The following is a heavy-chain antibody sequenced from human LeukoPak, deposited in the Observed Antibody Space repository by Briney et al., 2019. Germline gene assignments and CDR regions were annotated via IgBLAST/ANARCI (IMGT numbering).Heavy chain of an antibody. D-gene: IGHD5-18*01. CDR2: INWNGGST. CDR3: ARIPDYSYGFFDY. CDR1: GFTFDDYG. Sequence: GGSLRLSCAASGFTFDDYGMTWVRQAPGKGLEWVSGINWNGGSTGYADSVKGRFTISRDNAENSLYLQMNSLRVEDTAMYYCARIPDYSYGFFDYWGQGTLVTVSS. V-gene: IGHV3-20*04. J-gene: IGHJ4*02.